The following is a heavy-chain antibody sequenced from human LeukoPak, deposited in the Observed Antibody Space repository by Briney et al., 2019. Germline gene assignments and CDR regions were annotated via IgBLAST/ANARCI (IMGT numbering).Heavy chain of an antibody. CDR1: GFTFSSYA. CDR2: ISYDGSNK. CDR3: ARDERESGILTGYYPFDY. D-gene: IGHD3-9*01. V-gene: IGHV3-30-3*01. Sequence: GGSLRLSCAASGFTFSSYAMHWVRQAPGKGLEWVAVISYDGSNKYYADSVKGRFTTSRDNSKNTLYLQMNSLRAEDTAVYYCARDERESGILTGYYPFDYWGQGTLVTVSS. J-gene: IGHJ4*02.